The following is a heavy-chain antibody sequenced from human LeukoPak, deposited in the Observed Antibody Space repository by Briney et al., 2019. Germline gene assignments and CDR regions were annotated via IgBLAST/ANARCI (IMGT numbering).Heavy chain of an antibody. Sequence: PGGSLRLSCAASGFTFSSYAMSWVRQAPGKGLEWVAAISGSGGSTYYADSVKGRFTISRDNSKNTLYLQMNSLRAEDTAVYYCAKDWGSSSWYYFDYWGQGTLVTVSS. CDR1: GFTFSSYA. CDR3: AKDWGSSSWYYFDY. CDR2: ISGSGGST. V-gene: IGHV3-23*01. J-gene: IGHJ4*02. D-gene: IGHD6-13*01.